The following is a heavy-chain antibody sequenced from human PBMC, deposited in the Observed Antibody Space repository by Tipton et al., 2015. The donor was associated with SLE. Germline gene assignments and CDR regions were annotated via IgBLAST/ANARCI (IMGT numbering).Heavy chain of an antibody. V-gene: IGHV3-21*01. CDR2: ISSSSGDV. Sequence: SLRLSCAASGFTFNTYTMNWVRQTPVKGLEWVSSISSSSGDVYYADSVKGRFTISRDNAKNSLYLQMHSLRAEDTAVYYCARDLPDYWGHGTLVSVSS. CDR1: GFTFNTYT. J-gene: IGHJ4*03. CDR3: ARDLPDY.